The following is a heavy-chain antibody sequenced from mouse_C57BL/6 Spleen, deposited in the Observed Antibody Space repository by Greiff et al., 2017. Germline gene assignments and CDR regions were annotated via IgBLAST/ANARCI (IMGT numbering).Heavy chain of an antibody. J-gene: IGHJ4*01. V-gene: IGHV1-81*01. D-gene: IGHD2-4*01. Sequence: QVQLKQSGAELARPGASVKLSCKASGYTFTSYGISWVKQRTGQGLEWIGEIYPRSGNTYYNEKFKGKATLTADKSSSTAYMELRSLTSEDSAVYFCARSDDYDGYAMDYWGQGTSVTVSS. CDR2: IYPRSGNT. CDR3: ARSDDYDGYAMDY. CDR1: GYTFTSYG.